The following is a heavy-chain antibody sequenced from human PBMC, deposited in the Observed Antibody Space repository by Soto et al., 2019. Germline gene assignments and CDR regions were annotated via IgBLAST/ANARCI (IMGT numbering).Heavy chain of an antibody. Sequence: LRLSCAASGFTFSSYAMSWVRQAPGKGLEWVSAISGSGGSTYYADSVKGRFTISRDNSKNTLYLQMNSLRAEDTAVYYCAKDTSRITGTRRPLTISDAFDIWGQGTMVTVSS. D-gene: IGHD1-7*01. CDR2: ISGSGGST. V-gene: IGHV3-23*01. J-gene: IGHJ3*02. CDR1: GFTFSSYA. CDR3: AKDTSRITGTRRPLTISDAFDI.